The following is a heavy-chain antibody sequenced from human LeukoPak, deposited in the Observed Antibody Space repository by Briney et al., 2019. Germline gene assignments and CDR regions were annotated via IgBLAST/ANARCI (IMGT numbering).Heavy chain of an antibody. CDR2: ISTNNGNT. CDR3: ARGTYFDY. V-gene: IGHV1-18*04. Sequence: GASVKVSCKASGYTLSSYGISWVRQAPGQGLEWMGWISTNNGNTEYAQNLQGRVTITTDTSTTTAYMELRSLTSDDTAVYYCARGTYFDYWGQGTLVTVSS. CDR1: GYTLSSYG. J-gene: IGHJ4*02.